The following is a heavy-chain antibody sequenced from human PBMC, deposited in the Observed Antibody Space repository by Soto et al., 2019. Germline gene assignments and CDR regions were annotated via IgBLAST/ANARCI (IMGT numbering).Heavy chain of an antibody. CDR1: GYSISSGFY. CDR2: GYHRGTS. V-gene: IGHV4-38-2*02. J-gene: IGHJ4*02. CDR3: ARGNGYYDTSGDFNP. Sequence: ASETLSLTCTVSGYSISSGFYWGRIRQPPGKGLEWIGSGYHRGTSYYNPSLQSRVSISMDTSKNQFSLRLASVTAADTAVYYCARGNGYYDTSGDFNPWGQGALVTVSS. D-gene: IGHD3-22*01.